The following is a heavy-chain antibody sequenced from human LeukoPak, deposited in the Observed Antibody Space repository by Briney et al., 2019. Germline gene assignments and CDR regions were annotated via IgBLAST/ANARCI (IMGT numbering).Heavy chain of an antibody. CDR2: ISWNSGTI. CDR1: GFTFDDYA. V-gene: IGHV3-9*01. J-gene: IGHJ5*02. D-gene: IGHD6-19*01. CDR3: ARGAYGGGWYWFDP. Sequence: GGSLRLSCAASGFTFDDYAMHWVRQAPGKGLEWVSGISWNSGTINYADSVRGRFTISRDNAKNSLYLQMNSLRPEDTALYYCARGAYGGGWYWFDPWGQGTLVTVSS.